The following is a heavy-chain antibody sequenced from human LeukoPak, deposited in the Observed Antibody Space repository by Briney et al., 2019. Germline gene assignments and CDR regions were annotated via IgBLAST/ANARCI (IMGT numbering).Heavy chain of an antibody. J-gene: IGHJ4*02. CDR1: GGSISSNH. Sequence: SETLSLTCTVSGGSISSNHWSWIRQPPGKGLEWSGCISYRGSTNYNASLKSRVTMSVDSSKNQFALKLSSVTAADTAVYYCARVRGLGVITPYLDYWGQGTLVTVSS. CDR2: ISYRGST. V-gene: IGHV4-59*08. D-gene: IGHD3-16*02. CDR3: ARVRGLGVITPYLDY.